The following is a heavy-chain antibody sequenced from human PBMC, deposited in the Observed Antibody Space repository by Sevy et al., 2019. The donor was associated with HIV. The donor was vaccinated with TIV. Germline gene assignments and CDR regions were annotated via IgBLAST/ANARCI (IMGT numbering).Heavy chain of an antibody. V-gene: IGHV3-33*01. D-gene: IGHD3-22*01. Sequence: GGSLRLSCAASGFTFSSYGMHWVRQAPGKGLEWVAVIWYDGSNKYYADSVKGRFTISRDNSKNTLYLQMSSLRAEDTAVYYCARDLPDSYYDSSGYTFDYWGQGTLVTVSS. CDR2: IWYDGSNK. CDR1: GFTFSSYG. CDR3: ARDLPDSYYDSSGYTFDY. J-gene: IGHJ4*02.